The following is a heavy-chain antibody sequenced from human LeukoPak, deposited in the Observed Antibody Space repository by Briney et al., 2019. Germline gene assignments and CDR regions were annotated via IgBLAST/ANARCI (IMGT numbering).Heavy chain of an antibody. V-gene: IGHV3-30*02. CDR1: GLTFSMPA. Sequence: GGSLRLSCAASGLTFSMPAMDWVRQAPGKGLEWVACIQNDGNSKNYADSVKGRFTISRDTSKNTLYLQINSLRPEDTALYFCAIGADYCCPNWGQGTLVTVSS. CDR2: IQNDGNSK. CDR3: AIGADYCCPN. J-gene: IGHJ4*02. D-gene: IGHD2/OR15-2a*01.